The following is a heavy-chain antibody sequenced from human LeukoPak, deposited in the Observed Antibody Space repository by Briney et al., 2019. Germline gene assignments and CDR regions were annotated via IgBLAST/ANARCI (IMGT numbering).Heavy chain of an antibody. CDR3: ARGGWLRLSRERPLTRLSYFDY. CDR2: IYYSGST. D-gene: IGHD5-12*01. CDR1: GGSISSGDYY. V-gene: IGHV4-30-4*01. J-gene: IGHJ4*02. Sequence: SETLSLTCTVSGGSISSGDYYWSWIRQPPGKGLEWIGYIYYSGSTYYNAPLKSRVTISVDTSKNQFSLKRSSVTAADTAGYYCARGGWLRLSRERPLTRLSYFDYWGQGTLVTVSS.